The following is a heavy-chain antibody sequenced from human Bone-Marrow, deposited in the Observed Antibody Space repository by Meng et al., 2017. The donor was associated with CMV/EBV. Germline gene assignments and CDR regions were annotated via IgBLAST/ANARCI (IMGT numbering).Heavy chain of an antibody. Sequence: ASVKVSCKASGYTFTGYYMHWVRQAPGQGLEWMGWINPNSGGTNYAQKFQGRVTMTRDTSISTAYMELSRLRSDDTAVYYCARVAPDYDILTGYPDYGMDVWGQGTTVTVSS. V-gene: IGHV1-2*02. J-gene: IGHJ6*02. CDR1: GYTFTGYY. CDR2: INPNSGGT. CDR3: ARVAPDYDILTGYPDYGMDV. D-gene: IGHD3-9*01.